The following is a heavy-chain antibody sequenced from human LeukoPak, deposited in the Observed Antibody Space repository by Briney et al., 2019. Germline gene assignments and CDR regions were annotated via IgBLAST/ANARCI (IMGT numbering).Heavy chain of an antibody. D-gene: IGHD3-22*01. J-gene: IGHJ6*03. CDR3: ARDSDSRYYYYYYMDV. V-gene: IGHV7-4-1*02. CDR1: GYTFTSYA. CDR2: INTNTGNP. Sequence: ASVKVSCKASGYTFTSYAMNWVRQAPGQGLEWMGWINTNTGNPTYAQGFTGRFVFSLDTSVSTAYLQISSLKAEDTAVYYCARDSDSRYYYYYYMDVWGKGTTVTVSS.